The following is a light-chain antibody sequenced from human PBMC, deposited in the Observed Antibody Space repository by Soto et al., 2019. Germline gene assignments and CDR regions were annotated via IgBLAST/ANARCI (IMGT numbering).Light chain of an antibody. V-gene: IGKV1D-12*01. CDR2: AAS. J-gene: IGKJ4*01. Sequence: DIPMTQSPSSVSASVGARVTITCRASQDISSWLAWYQHKPGKAPSLLIYAASSLQSGVPSRFSGSGSGTDFALTIACLESEDFATYYCQQANSFPLTFGGGTKVEIK. CDR3: QQANSFPLT. CDR1: QDISSW.